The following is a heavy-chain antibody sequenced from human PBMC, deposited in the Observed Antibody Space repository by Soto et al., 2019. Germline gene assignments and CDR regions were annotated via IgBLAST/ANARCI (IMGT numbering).Heavy chain of an antibody. D-gene: IGHD6-19*01. CDR3: ARDEGSIAVAGTLRLDYYGMDV. J-gene: IGHJ6*02. CDR2: IYHSGST. CDR1: GGSISSSSYY. V-gene: IGHV4-39*07. Sequence: TLSLTCTVSGGSISSSSYYWGWIRQPPGKGLDWIGSIYHSGSTYYNPSLKSRVTISVDTSKNQFSLKLSSVTAADTAVYYCARDEGSIAVAGTLRLDYYGMDVWGQGTTVTVSS.